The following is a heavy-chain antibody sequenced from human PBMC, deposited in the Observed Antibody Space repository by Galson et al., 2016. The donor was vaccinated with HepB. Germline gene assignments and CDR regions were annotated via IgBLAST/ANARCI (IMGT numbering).Heavy chain of an antibody. CDR3: ARKGGIYSPWGY. D-gene: IGHD3-10*01. J-gene: IGHJ4*02. V-gene: IGHV3-7*03. CDR2: IKQDGNEK. CDR1: GFSFSIYW. Sequence: SLRLSCAASGFSFSIYWMTWVRQAPGKGLEWVANIKQDGNEKYYVDSVKGRFTISRDNAKNSMYLQMNSLRAEDTAVYYCARKGGIYSPWGYWGQGTLVTVSS.